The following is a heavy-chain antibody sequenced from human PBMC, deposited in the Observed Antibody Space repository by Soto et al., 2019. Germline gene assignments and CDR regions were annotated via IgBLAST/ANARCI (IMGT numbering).Heavy chain of an antibody. CDR1: GFTFSSFA. D-gene: IGHD2-15*01. V-gene: IGHV3-23*01. CDR3: AKALGYCSSGGSCSYSDC. CDR2: FVGSGGGT. J-gene: IGHJ4*02. Sequence: PGGSLRLSCAASGFTFSSFAMSWVRQAPGKGLEWVSTFVGSGGGTYYADSVKGRFTISRDNSKNTLYLQMNSLRAEDTAVYYCAKALGYCSSGGSCSYSDCWGQGTLVTVSS.